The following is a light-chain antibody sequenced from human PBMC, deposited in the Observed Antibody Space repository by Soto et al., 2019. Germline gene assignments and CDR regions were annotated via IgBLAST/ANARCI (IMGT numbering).Light chain of an antibody. CDR3: QQSYATPIT. J-gene: IGKJ5*01. V-gene: IGKV4-1*01. CDR1: QSVLYKFNNKNY. Sequence: DLVITQSPDSLAVSLGERATINCKSSQSVLYKFNNKNYLAWFQQKAGQPPKLLLYWASTRQSGVPDRFSGSGSETDFTLTISSLQADDVAVYYCQQSYATPITFGQGTRLEIK. CDR2: WAS.